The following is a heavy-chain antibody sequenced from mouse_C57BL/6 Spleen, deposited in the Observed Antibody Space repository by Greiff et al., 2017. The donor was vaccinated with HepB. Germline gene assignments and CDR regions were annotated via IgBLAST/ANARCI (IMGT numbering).Heavy chain of an antibody. CDR1: GYTFTSYW. CDR2: IDPSDSYT. D-gene: IGHD1-1*01. Sequence: QVQLQQPGAELVMPGASVKLSCKASGYTFTSYWMHWVKQRPGQGLEWIGEIDPSDSYTNYNQKFKGKSTLTVDKSSSTAYMQLSSLTSEDSSVYYCARSRYYRSISPDYWGQGTTLSVSS. J-gene: IGHJ2*01. V-gene: IGHV1-69*01. CDR3: ARSRYYRSISPDY.